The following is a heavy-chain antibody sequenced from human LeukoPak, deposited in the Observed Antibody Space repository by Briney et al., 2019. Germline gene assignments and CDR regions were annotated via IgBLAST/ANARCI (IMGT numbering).Heavy chain of an antibody. CDR3: AREGGFGYDDAFDT. Sequence: GGSLRLSCAASGFTFSTYEMNWVRQAPGKGLEWISYISGSGSSIFYADSLQGRFTVSRDNAKNSVYLQMNSLRAEDTAVYYCAREGGFGYDDAFDTWGHGTTVTVSS. CDR1: GFTFSTYE. V-gene: IGHV3-48*03. CDR2: ISGSGSSI. J-gene: IGHJ3*02. D-gene: IGHD3-16*02.